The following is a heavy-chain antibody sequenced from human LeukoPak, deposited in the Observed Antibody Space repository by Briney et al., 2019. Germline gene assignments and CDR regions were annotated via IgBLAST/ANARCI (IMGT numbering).Heavy chain of an antibody. D-gene: IGHD5-12*01. Sequence: EASVKVSCKAFGYGLTNYYVHWVRQAPGQGLERMGEINPSGGSTSYAQKFQGRITVTRDTYTNTVYMDLSSLRSEDTATYYCARGAPTTRIGAGRFDYWGQGSLLTVAS. CDR2: INPSGGST. CDR1: GYGLTNYY. CDR3: ARGAPTTRIGAGRFDY. J-gene: IGHJ4*02. V-gene: IGHV1-46*01.